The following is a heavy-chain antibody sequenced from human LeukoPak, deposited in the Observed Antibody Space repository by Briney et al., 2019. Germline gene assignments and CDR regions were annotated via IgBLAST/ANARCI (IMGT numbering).Heavy chain of an antibody. Sequence: SETLSLTCTVSGGSVSSGSYHWTWLRQPAGKGLEWIGRIYTSGSTNYNPSLKSRITISVDTSKNQFSLKLSSVTAADTAVYYCARGSTTGTTSYFDPWGQGTLVTVSS. CDR3: ARGSTTGTTSYFDP. CDR1: GGSVSSGSYH. J-gene: IGHJ5*02. V-gene: IGHV4-61*02. CDR2: IYTSGST. D-gene: IGHD1-1*01.